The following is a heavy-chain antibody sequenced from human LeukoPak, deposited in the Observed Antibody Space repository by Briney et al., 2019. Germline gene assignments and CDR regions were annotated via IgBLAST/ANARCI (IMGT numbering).Heavy chain of an antibody. D-gene: IGHD2-21*02. CDR2: INPNSGGT. CDR1: GYTFTSYG. V-gene: IGHV1-2*02. Sequence: GASVKVSCKASGYTFTSYGISWVRQAPGQGLEWMGWINPNSGGTNYAQKFQGRVTMTRDTSISTAYMELSRLRSDDTAVYYCARGRPAYCGGDCYLFDYWGQGTLVTVSS. J-gene: IGHJ4*02. CDR3: ARGRPAYCGGDCYLFDY.